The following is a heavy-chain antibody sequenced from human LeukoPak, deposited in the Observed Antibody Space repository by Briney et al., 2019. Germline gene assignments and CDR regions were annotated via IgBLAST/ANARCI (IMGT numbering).Heavy chain of an antibody. J-gene: IGHJ2*01. CDR3: ARGGPADPFDWYFDL. V-gene: IGHV6-1*01. CDR1: GDSVSSKSVA. Sequence: SQTLSLTCAISGDSVSSKSVAWNWFRQSPSRGLEWLGRTYYRSKWYNDYAVSVKSRIEINPDTSKNQFSLQLNYVTPEDTAVYYCARGGPADPFDWYFDLWGRGTLVTVSS. CDR2: TYYRSKWYN.